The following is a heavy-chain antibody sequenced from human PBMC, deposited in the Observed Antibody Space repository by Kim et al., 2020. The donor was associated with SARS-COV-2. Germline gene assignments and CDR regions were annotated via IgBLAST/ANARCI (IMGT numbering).Heavy chain of an antibody. V-gene: IGHV4-34*01. CDR2: INHSGST. J-gene: IGHJ6*01. CDR1: GGSFSGYY. CDR3: ARDPQIPVAGSGGNYYYYG. D-gene: IGHD6-19*01. Sequence: SETLSLTCAVYGGSFSGYYWSWIRQPPGKGLEWIGEINHSGSTNYNPSLKSRVTISVDTSKNQFSLKLSSVIAADTAVYYCARDPQIPVAGSGGNYYYYG.